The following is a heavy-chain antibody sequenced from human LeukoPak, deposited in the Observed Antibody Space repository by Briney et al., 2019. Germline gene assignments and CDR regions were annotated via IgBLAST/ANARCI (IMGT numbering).Heavy chain of an antibody. CDR3: ARAPHVLLWFGELLKTHYYGMDV. J-gene: IGHJ6*02. Sequence: ASVKVSCKASGYTFTSYDINWVRQATGQGLEWMGWMNHNSGNTGYAQKFQGRVTMTRNTSISTAYMELSSLRSEDTAVYYCARAPHVLLWFGELLKTHYYGMDVWGQGTTVTVSS. D-gene: IGHD3-10*01. CDR2: MNHNSGNT. CDR1: GYTFTSYD. V-gene: IGHV1-8*01.